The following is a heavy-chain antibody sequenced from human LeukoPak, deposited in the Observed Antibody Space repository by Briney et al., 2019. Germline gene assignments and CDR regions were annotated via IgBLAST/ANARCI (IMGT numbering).Heavy chain of an antibody. CDR3: AKVVPAAPYYAMDV. CDR2: INGSGGST. Sequence: GALRLSCAASGFTFSSYAMSWVRQAPGKGLEWVSAINGSGGSTYYADSVKGRFTISRDNSKNTLYLQMNSLRAEDTAVYYCAKVVPAAPYYAMDVWGQGTTVTVSS. CDR1: GFTFSSYA. V-gene: IGHV3-23*01. D-gene: IGHD2-2*01. J-gene: IGHJ6*02.